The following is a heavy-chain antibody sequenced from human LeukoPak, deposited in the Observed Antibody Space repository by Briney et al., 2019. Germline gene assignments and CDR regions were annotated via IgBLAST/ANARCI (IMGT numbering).Heavy chain of an antibody. CDR2: INWNGGCI. V-gene: IGHV3-20*04. D-gene: IGHD4-17*01. Sequence: PGGSLRLSCAASGFTFDNYGMSWVRLAPGKGLEWVSGINWNGGCIGYAHSVKGRFTISRDNAKNSLYLQMNSLRAEDTALYYCARVGIYGDYGRYFDYWGQGTLVTVSS. CDR1: GFTFDNYG. J-gene: IGHJ4*02. CDR3: ARVGIYGDYGRYFDY.